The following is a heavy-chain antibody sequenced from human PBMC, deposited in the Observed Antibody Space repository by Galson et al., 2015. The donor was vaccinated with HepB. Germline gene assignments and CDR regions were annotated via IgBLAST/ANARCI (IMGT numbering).Heavy chain of an antibody. CDR1: GSAFSSHG. J-gene: IGHJ4*02. Sequence: SLRLSCAASGSAFSSHGMHWVRQAPGKGLEWVALIWSDGSKDYYADSVKGRFTISRDNSNNMLYLQMNNLRVNDTAVYYCARYYGNYRAFDSWGQGTLVTVSS. D-gene: IGHD4-11*01. V-gene: IGHV3-33*01. CDR3: ARYYGNYRAFDS. CDR2: IWSDGSKD.